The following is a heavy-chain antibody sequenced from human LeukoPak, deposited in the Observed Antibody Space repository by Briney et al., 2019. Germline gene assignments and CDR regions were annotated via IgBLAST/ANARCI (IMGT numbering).Heavy chain of an antibody. J-gene: IGHJ4*02. V-gene: IGHV1-69*13. CDR2: IIPIFGTA. D-gene: IGHD6-13*01. CDR3: ARDKAAAGLGPFDY. Sequence: SVKVSCKASGGTFSSYAISWVRQAPGQGLGWMGGIIPIFGTANYAQKFQGRVTITADESTSTAYMELSSLRSEDTAVYYCARDKAAAGLGPFDYWGQGTLVTVSS. CDR1: GGTFSSYA.